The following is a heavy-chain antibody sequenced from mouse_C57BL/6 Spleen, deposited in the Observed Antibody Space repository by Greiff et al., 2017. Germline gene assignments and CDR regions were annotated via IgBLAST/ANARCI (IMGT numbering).Heavy chain of an antibody. J-gene: IGHJ3*01. Sequence: QVQLQQSGAELVKPGASVKLSCKASGYTFTSYWMQWVKQRPGQGLEWIGEIDPSDSYPNYNQKFKGKATLTVDTSSSTAYMQLSSLTSVDSAVYYCARNDYYGSSAAWFAYRGQGTLGTVSA. CDR3: ARNDYYGSSAAWFAY. D-gene: IGHD1-1*01. CDR2: IDPSDSYP. CDR1: GYTFTSYW. V-gene: IGHV1-50*01.